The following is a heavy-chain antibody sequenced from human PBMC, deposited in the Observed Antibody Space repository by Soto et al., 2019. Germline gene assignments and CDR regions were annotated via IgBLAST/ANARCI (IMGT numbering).Heavy chain of an antibody. CDR2: ISYDGSNK. CDR1: GFTFSSYA. Sequence: GGSLRLSCAASGFTFSSYAMSWVRQAPGRGLEWVAVISYDGSNKYYADSVKGRFTISRDNSKNTLYLQMNSLRAEDTAVYYCAKDSGQLLGLAENWFDPWGQGTLVTVSS. D-gene: IGHD2-2*01. CDR3: AKDSGQLLGLAENWFDP. V-gene: IGHV3-30*18. J-gene: IGHJ5*02.